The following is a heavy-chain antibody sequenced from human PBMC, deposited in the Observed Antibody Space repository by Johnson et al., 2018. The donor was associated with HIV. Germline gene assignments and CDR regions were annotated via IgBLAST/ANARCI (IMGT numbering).Heavy chain of an antibody. D-gene: IGHD3-10*01. J-gene: IGHJ3*02. CDR2: IYSGGST. Sequence: QMQLVESGGGVVQPGRSLRLSCAASGFTFSSHAMHWVRQAPGKGLEWVSVIYSGGSTYYADSVKGRFTISRDNSKNTLYLQMNSLRAEDTAVYYCARDRVWFGELYAFDIWGQGTMVTVSS. CDR1: GFTFSSHA. CDR3: ARDRVWFGELYAFDI. V-gene: IGHV3-NL1*01.